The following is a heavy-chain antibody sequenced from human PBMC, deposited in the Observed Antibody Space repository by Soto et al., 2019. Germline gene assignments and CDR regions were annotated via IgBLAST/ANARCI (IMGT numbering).Heavy chain of an antibody. Sequence: TLSLNCTVSGGSISSSSYYWGWLRQPPGKGLEWIGSIYYSGSTYYNPSLKSRVTISVDTSKNQFSLKLSSVTAADTAVYYCASQTGYCSSTSCYPASSSDIWWFGPWGQGTLVTVSS. J-gene: IGHJ5*02. CDR2: IYYSGST. D-gene: IGHD2-2*01. V-gene: IGHV4-39*01. CDR1: GGSISSSSYY. CDR3: ASQTGYCSSTSCYPASSSDIWWFGP.